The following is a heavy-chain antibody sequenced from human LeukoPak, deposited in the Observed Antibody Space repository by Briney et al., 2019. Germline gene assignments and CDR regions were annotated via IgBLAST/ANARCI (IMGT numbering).Heavy chain of an antibody. J-gene: IGHJ3*02. V-gene: IGHV3-23*01. Sequence: GFPPLFCSTPWYNLCSHSLNLGPPGPREGPEWGSAISGSGVNTYYADSVKGRFAASRGNSKNTLYLQMNSLRAEDTAVYYCARGRSGYGPFDAFDIWGQGTWVTVSS. D-gene: IGHD3-22*01. CDR1: WYNLCSHS. CDR3: ARGRSGYGPFDAFDI. CDR2: ISGSGVNT.